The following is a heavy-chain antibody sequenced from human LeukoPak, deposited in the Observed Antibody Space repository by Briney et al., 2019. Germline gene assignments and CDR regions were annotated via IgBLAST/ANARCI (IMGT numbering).Heavy chain of an antibody. CDR2: IYYSGST. CDR3: ARLRSGSYAS. CDR1: GGSISSYY. J-gene: IGHJ5*02. V-gene: IGHV4-59*08. D-gene: IGHD1-26*01. Sequence: SETLSLTCTVSGGSISSYYWSWIRQPPGKGLEWIGYIYYSGSTNYNPSLKSRVTTSVDTSKNQFSLKLSSVTAADTVVYYCARLRSGSYASWGQGTLVTVSS.